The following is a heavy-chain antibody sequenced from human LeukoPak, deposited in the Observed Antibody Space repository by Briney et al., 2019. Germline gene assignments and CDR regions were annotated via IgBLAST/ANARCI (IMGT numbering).Heavy chain of an antibody. J-gene: IGHJ6*02. Sequence: PSETLSLTCTVSGGSIGSFYWSWIRQPPGKGLEWIGEINHSGSTNYNPSLKSRVTISVDTSKNQFSLKLSSVTAADTAVYYCARSPGFLEWFYYYYGMDVWGQGTTVTVSS. CDR1: GGSIGSFY. V-gene: IGHV4-34*01. CDR2: INHSGST. D-gene: IGHD3-3*01. CDR3: ARSPGFLEWFYYYYGMDV.